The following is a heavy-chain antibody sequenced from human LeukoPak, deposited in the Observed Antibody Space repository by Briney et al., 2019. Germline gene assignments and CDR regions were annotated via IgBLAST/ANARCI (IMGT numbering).Heavy chain of an antibody. V-gene: IGHV4-59*01. CDR1: GGSISSYY. CDR3: ATLRGYSSSWYGGPYYFDY. J-gene: IGHJ4*02. D-gene: IGHD6-13*01. Sequence: SETLSLTCTVSGGSISSYYWSWIRQPPGKGLEWIGYIYYSGSTNYNPSLKSRVTISVDTSKNQFSLKLSSVTAADTAVYYCATLRGYSSSWYGGPYYFDYWGQGTLVTVSS. CDR2: IYYSGST.